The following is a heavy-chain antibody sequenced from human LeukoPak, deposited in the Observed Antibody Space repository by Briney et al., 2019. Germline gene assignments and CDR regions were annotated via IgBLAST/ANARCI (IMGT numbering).Heavy chain of an antibody. V-gene: IGHV4-34*08. CDR2: INHSGST. CDR1: GGTLIGYD. CDR3: AMVLYHSGRPGP. Sequence: SETLSLTCAAYGGTLIGYDWGWIRQPPGKGLEWIGEINHSGSTNYSPSLKSRVTISIDTSRNQFSLKVNSVTAADTAVYYCAMVLYHSGRPGPWGQGTLVTVSP. J-gene: IGHJ5*02. D-gene: IGHD2/OR15-2a*01.